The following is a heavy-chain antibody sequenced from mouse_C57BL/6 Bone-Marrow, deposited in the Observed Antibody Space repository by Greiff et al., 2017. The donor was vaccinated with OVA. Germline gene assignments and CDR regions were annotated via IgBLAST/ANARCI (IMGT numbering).Heavy chain of an antibody. CDR1: GYTFTSYW. Sequence: VQLQQPGAELVKPGASVKLSCKASGYTFTSYWMHWVKQRPGQGLEWIGMIHPNSGSTNYNEKFKSKATLTVDKSSSTAYMQLSSLTSEDSAVYYCERSYYYGSILYYYAMDYWGQGTSVTVSS. CDR3: ERSYYYGSILYYYAMDY. V-gene: IGHV1-64*01. J-gene: IGHJ4*01. D-gene: IGHD1-1*01. CDR2: IHPNSGST.